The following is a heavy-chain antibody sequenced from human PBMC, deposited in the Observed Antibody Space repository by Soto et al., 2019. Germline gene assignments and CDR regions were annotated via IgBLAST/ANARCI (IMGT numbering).Heavy chain of an antibody. CDR3: ARYDSSGSDFDY. J-gene: IGHJ4*02. Sequence: PGGSLRLSCAASGFTFSSYGMHWVRQAPGKGLEWVAVIWYDGSNKYYADSVKGRFTISRDNSKNTLYLQMNSLRAEDTAVYYCARYDSSGSDFDYWGQGTLVTVSS. D-gene: IGHD3-22*01. CDR2: IWYDGSNK. V-gene: IGHV3-33*01. CDR1: GFTFSSYG.